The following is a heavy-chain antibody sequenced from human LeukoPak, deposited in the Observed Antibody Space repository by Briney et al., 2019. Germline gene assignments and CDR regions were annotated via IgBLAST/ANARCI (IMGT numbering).Heavy chain of an antibody. D-gene: IGHD3-22*01. CDR2: IYPGDSDP. V-gene: IGHV5-51*01. J-gene: IGHJ3*02. Sequence: GESLKISCKGSGYSFTSYWIGWVRQMPGKGLEWMGIIYPGDSDPRYSPSFQGQVTISADKSISTAYLQWSSLKASDTAMYYCARHDSSGYYYSDAFDIWSQGTMVTVSS. CDR3: ARHDSSGYYYSDAFDI. CDR1: GYSFTSYW.